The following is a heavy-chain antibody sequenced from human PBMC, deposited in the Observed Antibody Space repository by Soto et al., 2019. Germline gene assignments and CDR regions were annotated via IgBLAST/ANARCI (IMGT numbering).Heavy chain of an antibody. Sequence: GGSLILSSAASGFTFSDYYMSWIRQAPWNGLAWVSYISSSGSTIYYPDSVKGRFTLFRENAKNSMYLQMRSLRAEDTAVYYCARDLTRYSVHLVYRNYYYYYGMDVWGQGTTVTVSS. CDR3: ARDLTRYSVHLVYRNYYYYYGMDV. J-gene: IGHJ6*02. D-gene: IGHD3-9*01. V-gene: IGHV3-11*01. CDR2: ISSSGSTI. CDR1: GFTFSDYY.